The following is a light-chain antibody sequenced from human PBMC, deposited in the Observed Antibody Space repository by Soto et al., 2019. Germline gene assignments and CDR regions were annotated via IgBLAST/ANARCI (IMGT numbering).Light chain of an antibody. J-gene: IGKJ4*01. CDR1: QSISSW. V-gene: IGKV1-5*03. CDR3: QQYNSYSLT. CDR2: KAS. Sequence: DIQMTQSPSTVSASVGDRVTITCRASQSISSWLAWYQQKPGKAPKLLIYKASSLESGVPSRFSGSGSGTEFTLTISSLQPDDFATYYCQQYNSYSLTFGGGTKVEIK.